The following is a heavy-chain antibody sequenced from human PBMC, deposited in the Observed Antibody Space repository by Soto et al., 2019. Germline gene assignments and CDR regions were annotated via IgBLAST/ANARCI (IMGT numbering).Heavy chain of an antibody. J-gene: IGHJ1*01. CDR1: GGSISSGGYS. CDR2: IYHSGST. CDR3: ARAGYDSSGYREYFQH. D-gene: IGHD3-22*01. Sequence: SETLSLTCAVSGGSISSGGYSWSWIRQPPGKGLEWIGYIYHSGSTYYNPSLKSRVTISVDRSKNQFSLKLSSVTAADTAVYYCARAGYDSSGYREYFQHWGQGTLVTVSS. V-gene: IGHV4-30-2*01.